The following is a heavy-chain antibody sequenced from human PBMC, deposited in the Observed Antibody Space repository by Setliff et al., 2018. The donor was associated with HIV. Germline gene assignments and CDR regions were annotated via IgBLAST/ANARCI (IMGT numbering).Heavy chain of an antibody. V-gene: IGHV4-39*01. D-gene: IGHD5-18*01. CDR3: ARQDSYSYGYNYFDY. J-gene: IGHJ4*02. CDR2: IYYSGST. Sequence: SETLSLTCTVSGGSISSSSYYWGWIRQPPGKGLEWIGSIYYSGSTYYNPSLKSRVTISVDTSKSQFSLKLSSVTAADTAVYYCARQDSYSYGYNYFDYWGQGTLVTVS. CDR1: GGSISSSSYY.